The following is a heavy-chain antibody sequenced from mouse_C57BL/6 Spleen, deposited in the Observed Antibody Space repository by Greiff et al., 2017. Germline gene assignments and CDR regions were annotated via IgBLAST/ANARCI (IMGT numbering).Heavy chain of an antibody. CDR1: GFTFSDYG. V-gene: IGHV5-17*01. CDR3: ARESNSEFAY. CDR2: ISSGSSTI. D-gene: IGHD2-5*01. J-gene: IGHJ3*01. Sequence: EVKLQESGGGLVKPGGSLKLSCAASGFTFSDYGMHWVRQAPEKGLEWVAYISSGSSTIYYADTVKGRFTISRDNAKNTLFLQMTSLRSEDTAMYYCARESNSEFAYWGQGTLVTVSA.